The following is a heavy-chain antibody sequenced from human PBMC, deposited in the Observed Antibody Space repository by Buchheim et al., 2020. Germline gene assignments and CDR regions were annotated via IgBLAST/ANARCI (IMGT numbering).Heavy chain of an antibody. Sequence: EVQLVDSGGVLVQPGGSLRLSCAASGFTFSSYWMHWVRQAPGKGLVWVSRVNSDGSSTRYADSVKGRFTISRDNAKTMLYLQRNRLRDKDTAVYYCARGEVTGPRWDLVFWGQGTL. CDR2: VNSDGSST. CDR1: GFTFSSYW. CDR3: ARGEVTGPRWDLVF. J-gene: IGHJ4*02. D-gene: IGHD7-27*01. V-gene: IGHV3-74*01.